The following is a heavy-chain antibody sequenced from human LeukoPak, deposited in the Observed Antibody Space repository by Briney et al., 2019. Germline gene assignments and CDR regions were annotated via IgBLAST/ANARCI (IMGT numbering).Heavy chain of an antibody. D-gene: IGHD1-1*01. CDR2: ISVYKGNT. V-gene: IGHV1-18*01. J-gene: IGHJ4*02. Sequence: ASVKASCKASSYRFNSYGINWVRQAPGQGLEWMGWISVYKGNTNYAQKLQGRVTMTTDTSTSTAYMGLRSLRSDDTAVYYCARVDTTGTTEYYFDYWGQGTLVTVSS. CDR3: ARVDTTGTTEYYFDY. CDR1: SYRFNSYG.